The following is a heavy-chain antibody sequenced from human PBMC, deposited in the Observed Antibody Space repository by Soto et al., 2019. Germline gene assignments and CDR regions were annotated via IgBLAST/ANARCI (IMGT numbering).Heavy chain of an antibody. J-gene: IGHJ3*02. V-gene: IGHV3-30-3*01. CDR3: ARDWGSPVDAYDI. CDR2: ISYDGSNK. Sequence: GGSLRLSCAASGFTFSSYAMHWVRQAPGKGLEWVAVISYDGSNKYYADSVKGRFTISRDISKNTLYLQMNSLRAEDTAVYYWARDWGSPVDAYDIWGQGTMVTVSS. D-gene: IGHD3-16*01. CDR1: GFTFSSYA.